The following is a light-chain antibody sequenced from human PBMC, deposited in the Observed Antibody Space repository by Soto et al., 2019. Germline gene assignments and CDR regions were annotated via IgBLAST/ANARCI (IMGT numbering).Light chain of an antibody. CDR3: SSYTTSNTRQIV. CDR1: SSDVGGYNY. CDR2: DVS. J-gene: IGLJ1*01. V-gene: IGLV2-14*03. Sequence: QSVLTQPASVSGSPGQSINISCTGTSSDVGGYNYVSWYQHHPGKAPKLIIHDVSNRPSGVSNPFSGSKSGNTASLTISGLQPEDEADYYCSSYTTSNTRQIVFGTGTKLTVL.